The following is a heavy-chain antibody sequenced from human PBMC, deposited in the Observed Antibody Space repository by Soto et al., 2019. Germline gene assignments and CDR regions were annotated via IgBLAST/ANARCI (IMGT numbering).Heavy chain of an antibody. Sequence: GGSLRLSCAASGFTFSSYAMSWVRQAPGKGLEWVSAISGSGGGTAYEDSGKGRFTTSGDNSKNTLYLQMNSLRAEDTAVYYCAKVGVIYGDYVDGAAPVDYWGQGTLVTVSS. CDR2: ISGSGGGT. CDR1: GFTFSSYA. V-gene: IGHV3-23*01. D-gene: IGHD4-17*01. CDR3: AKVGVIYGDYVDGAAPVDY. J-gene: IGHJ4*02.